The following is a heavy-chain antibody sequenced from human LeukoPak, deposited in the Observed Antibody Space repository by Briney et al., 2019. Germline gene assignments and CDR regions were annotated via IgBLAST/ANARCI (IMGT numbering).Heavy chain of an antibody. Sequence: PGGSLRLSCAASGFTFSDYYMNWIRQAPGKGLEWVSYISSSGRTIYDADSVKGRVTISRDNAKNPLYLQMTSLRAEDTAVYYCARQYSSGSRAFDYWGQGPLVTVSS. V-gene: IGHV3-11*01. CDR1: GFTFSDYY. CDR2: ISSSGRTI. CDR3: ARQYSSGSRAFDY. D-gene: IGHD5-18*01. J-gene: IGHJ4*02.